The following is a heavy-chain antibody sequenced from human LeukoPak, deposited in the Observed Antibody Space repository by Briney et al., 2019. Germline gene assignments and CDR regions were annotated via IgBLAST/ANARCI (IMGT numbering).Heavy chain of an antibody. J-gene: IGHJ4*02. CDR2: IQYHGRDK. V-gene: IGHV3-30*02. CDR3: AREGGRTVAGTFDN. Sequence: GGSLRLSCAASGFTFRSSGMHWVRQGPGKGLEWVAFIQYHGRDKYYADYGKGRFTISRDNSKNTLYMEVNSLRAEDTAVYYCAREGGRTVAGTFDNWGQGTLVTVSS. D-gene: IGHD6-19*01. CDR1: GFTFRSSG.